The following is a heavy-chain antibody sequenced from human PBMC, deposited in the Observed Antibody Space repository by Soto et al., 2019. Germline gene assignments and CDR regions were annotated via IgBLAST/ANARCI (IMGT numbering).Heavy chain of an antibody. CDR2: IWYDGYNK. CDR3: ARAGDAYGDCEGWHYYGMDD. J-gene: IGHJ6*02. Sequence: QVQLVESGGGVVQPGTSLRLSCAASGFPFSNYGMHWVRQAPGKGLEWVAVIWYDGYNKDYADSVKGRFTISRDKTDNTLHLQMNSLRGEDKPVDYIARAGDAYGDCEGWHYYGMDDWGQGPRVIVS. V-gene: IGHV3-33*01. CDR1: GFPFSNYG. D-gene: IGHD4-17*01.